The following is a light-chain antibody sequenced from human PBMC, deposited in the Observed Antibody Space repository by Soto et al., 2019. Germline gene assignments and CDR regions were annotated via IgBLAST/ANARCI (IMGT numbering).Light chain of an antibody. V-gene: IGKV3-20*01. CDR1: QSVSSNY. CDR3: QQYGDLPWT. Sequence: ALTQSPGTLSSSPGERSTLSCRASQSVSSNYLAWYQQKPGQAPRLLIYGASSRATGIPDRFSGSGSGTDFTLTINRLEPEDFAVYYCQQYGDLPWTFGQGTQVDIK. J-gene: IGKJ1*01. CDR2: GAS.